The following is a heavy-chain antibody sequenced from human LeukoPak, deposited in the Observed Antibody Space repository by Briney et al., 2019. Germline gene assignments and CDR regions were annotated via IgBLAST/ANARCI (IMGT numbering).Heavy chain of an antibody. V-gene: IGHV3-64*04. CDR3: ARVGGDAFDI. J-gene: IGHJ3*02. D-gene: IGHD3-10*01. CDR2: TSSDGGST. Sequence: GGSLRLSCSASGFTFLSYAMHWVRQAPGKGLEYVSATSSDGGSTYYADSVKGRFTISRDNSKNTLYLQMNSLRAEDTAVYYCARVGGDAFDIWGQGTMVTVSS. CDR1: GFTFLSYA.